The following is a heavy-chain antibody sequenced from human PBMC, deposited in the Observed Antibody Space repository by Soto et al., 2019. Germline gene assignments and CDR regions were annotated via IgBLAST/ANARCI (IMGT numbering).Heavy chain of an antibody. V-gene: IGHV3-30*18. CDR3: AKDTNIVVVVAATLGGPDY. D-gene: IGHD2-15*01. Sequence: PGGSLRLSCAASGFTFSSYGMHWVRQAPGKGLEWVAVISYDGSNKYYADSVKGRFTISRDNSKNTLYLQMNSLRAEDTAVYYCAKDTNIVVVVAATLGGPDYWGQGTLVTVSS. J-gene: IGHJ4*02. CDR2: ISYDGSNK. CDR1: GFTFSSYG.